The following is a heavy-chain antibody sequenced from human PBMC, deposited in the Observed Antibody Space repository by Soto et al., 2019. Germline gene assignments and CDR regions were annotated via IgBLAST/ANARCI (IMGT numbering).Heavy chain of an antibody. CDR3: TSWGIAALNWLHP. CDR1: GFTFSGSA. CDR2: IRSKANSYAT. Sequence: PGGSLRLSCAASGFTFSGSAMHWVRQASGKGLEWVGRIRSKANSYATAYAASVKGRFTISRDDSKNTAYLQMNSLKTEDTAVYYCTSWGIAALNWLHPCGQGTQVTVST. J-gene: IGHJ5*02. D-gene: IGHD6-13*01. V-gene: IGHV3-73*01.